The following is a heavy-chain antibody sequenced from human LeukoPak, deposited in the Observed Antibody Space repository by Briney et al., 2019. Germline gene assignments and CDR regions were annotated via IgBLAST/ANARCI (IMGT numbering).Heavy chain of an antibody. V-gene: IGHV3-30*02. CDR3: GRWYCIGNTCYYDY. J-gene: IGHJ4*02. Sequence: GGSLRLSCEASGFTFSSYGMHWVRQAPGKGLEWVAFIRYDGSNKYYADSVKGRFTISRDNSKNTLYLQMNSLRAEDTAIYYCGRWYCIGNTCYYDYWGQGTLVTVSS. D-gene: IGHD3-22*01. CDR2: IRYDGSNK. CDR1: GFTFSSYG.